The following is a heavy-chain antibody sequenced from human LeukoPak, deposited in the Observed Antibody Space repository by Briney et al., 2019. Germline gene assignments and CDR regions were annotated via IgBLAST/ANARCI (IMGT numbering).Heavy chain of an antibody. CDR2: IKSDGSST. CDR1: GFTFSSYW. Sequence: GGSLRLSRAASGFTFSSYWMYWVRQAPGKGLVWVSHIKSDGSSTTYADSVKGRFTISRDNAKNTLYLQMNSLRAEDTAVYYCARDRYSSHDYWGQGTLVTVSS. J-gene: IGHJ4*02. D-gene: IGHD5-12*01. CDR3: ARDRYSSHDY. V-gene: IGHV3-74*01.